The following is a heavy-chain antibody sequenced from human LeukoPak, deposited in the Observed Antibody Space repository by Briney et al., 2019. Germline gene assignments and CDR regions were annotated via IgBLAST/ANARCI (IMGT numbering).Heavy chain of an antibody. J-gene: IGHJ6*02. CDR3: ARDRIAASSDWVYYYYGMDV. V-gene: IGHV4-39*07. D-gene: IGHD6-13*01. CDR2: IYYSGST. Sequence: SETLSLTCTVSGGSISSSSYYWGWIRQPPGKGLEWIGSIYYSGSTYYNPSLKSRVTISVDTSKNQFSLKLSSVTAADTAVYYCARDRIAASSDWVYYYYGMDVWGQGTTVTVSS. CDR1: GGSISSSSYY.